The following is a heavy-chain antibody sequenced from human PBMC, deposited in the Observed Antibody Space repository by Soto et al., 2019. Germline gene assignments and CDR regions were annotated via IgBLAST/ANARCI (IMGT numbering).Heavy chain of an antibody. CDR1: GYTFTGYY. Sequence: ASVKVSCKASGYTFTGYYMHWVRQAPGQGLEWMGWINPNSGGTNYAQKFQGWVTMTRDTSISTAYMELSRLRSDDTAVYYCARALYSSSSYYYYGMDVWGQGTMVTVSS. CDR2: INPNSGGT. CDR3: ARALYSSSSYYYYGMDV. V-gene: IGHV1-2*04. D-gene: IGHD6-13*01. J-gene: IGHJ6*02.